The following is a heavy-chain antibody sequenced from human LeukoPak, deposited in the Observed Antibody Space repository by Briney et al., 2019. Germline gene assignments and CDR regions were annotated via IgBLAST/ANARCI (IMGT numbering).Heavy chain of an antibody. V-gene: IGHV4-4*07. Sequence: SETLSVTCTVSGGSISSYYWSWIRQPDGKGLEWIGRIYTSGSTNYNHSLKCRVTMSVDTSKNQFSLKLSSVTAADTAVYYCAREASTYYYGPDAFDIWGQGTMVTVS. CDR1: GGSISSYY. CDR2: IYTSGST. J-gene: IGHJ3*02. CDR3: AREASTYYYGPDAFDI. D-gene: IGHD3-10*01.